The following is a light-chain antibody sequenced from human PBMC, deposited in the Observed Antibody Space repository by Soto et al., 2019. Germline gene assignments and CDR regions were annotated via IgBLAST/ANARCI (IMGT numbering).Light chain of an antibody. CDR2: GAS. CDR1: QSISSNY. CDR3: QQYGSSPRT. Sequence: EIVLTQSPGTLSMSPGERATLSCRASQSISSNYLAWYQQKPGQAPRLLIYGASSRATGIPDRFSGSGSGTEFTLTISRLEAEYFAVNYCQQYGSSPRTFGQGTKVEFK. J-gene: IGKJ1*01. V-gene: IGKV3-20*01.